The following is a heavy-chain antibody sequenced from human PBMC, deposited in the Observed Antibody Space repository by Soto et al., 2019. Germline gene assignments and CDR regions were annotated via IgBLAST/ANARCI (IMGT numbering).Heavy chain of an antibody. CDR3: AKGQGLYYGSGSYYNPNWFDP. CDR1: GFTFSSYA. Sequence: EVQLLESGGGLVQPGGSLRLSCAASGFTFSSYAMSWVRQAPGKGLEWVSAISGSGGSTYYADSVKGRFTISRDNSKNTLYLQMNSLRAEDTAVYYCAKGQGLYYGSGSYYNPNWFDPWGQGTLVTVSS. J-gene: IGHJ5*02. V-gene: IGHV3-23*01. CDR2: ISGSGGST. D-gene: IGHD3-10*01.